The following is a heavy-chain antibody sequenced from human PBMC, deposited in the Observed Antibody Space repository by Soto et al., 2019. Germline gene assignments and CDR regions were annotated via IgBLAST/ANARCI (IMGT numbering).Heavy chain of an antibody. Sequence: PGGSLRLSCAASGFSFNDNLMHWGRQGPGKGLMWVSRLKSDGRDTIYADSVKGRFTVSRDSAKNTLYLQMNSLRVEDTAVYYCVREMPVPIRGGYYYYSVLDAWGQGTTVTVSS. J-gene: IGHJ6*02. CDR1: GFSFNDNL. CDR3: VREMPVPIRGGYYYYSVLDA. D-gene: IGHD2-2*01. V-gene: IGHV3-74*01. CDR2: LKSDGRDT.